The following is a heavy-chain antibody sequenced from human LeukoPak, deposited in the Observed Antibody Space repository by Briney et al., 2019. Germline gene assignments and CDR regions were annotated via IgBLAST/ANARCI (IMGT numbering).Heavy chain of an antibody. D-gene: IGHD6-13*01. Sequence: GRSLRLSCAASGFTFSSYAMHWVRQAPGKGLEWVAVISYDGSNKYYADSVKGRFTISRDNSKNTLYLQMNSLRAEDTAVYYCTRGPGSLYSSSWYGVVYWGQGTLVTVSS. CDR1: GFTFSSYA. J-gene: IGHJ4*02. CDR3: TRGPGSLYSSSWYGVVY. V-gene: IGHV3-30*04. CDR2: ISYDGSNK.